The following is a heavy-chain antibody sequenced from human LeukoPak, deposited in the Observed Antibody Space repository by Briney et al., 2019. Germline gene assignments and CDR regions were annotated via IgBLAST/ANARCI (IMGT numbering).Heavy chain of an antibody. CDR3: TRDGSSGCNDY. V-gene: IGHV3-49*03. J-gene: IGHJ4*02. D-gene: IGHD6-19*01. Sequence: PGRSLRLSCTASGFTFGDYPMSWFRQAPGKGLEWVGFIRSKAYGGTTEYAASVKGRFTISRDDSKSIAYLQMNSLKTEDTAVYYCTRDGSSGCNDYWGQGTLVTVSS. CDR1: GFTFGDYP. CDR2: IRSKAYGGTT.